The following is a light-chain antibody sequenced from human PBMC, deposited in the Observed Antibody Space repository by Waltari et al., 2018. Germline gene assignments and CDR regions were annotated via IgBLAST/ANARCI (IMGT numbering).Light chain of an antibody. V-gene: IGLV1-44*01. Sequence: QSVLTQPPSASGTPGQRVSISCSGSGSNLGSNTVNWYQQLPGTAPKLLIYTNDQRPSGVPDRFSGSKSGTSASLAISGLQSEDEAEYHCAVWDDSLNGPLFAGGTKLTVL. CDR2: TND. CDR3: AVWDDSLNGPL. CDR1: GSNLGSNT. J-gene: IGLJ2*01.